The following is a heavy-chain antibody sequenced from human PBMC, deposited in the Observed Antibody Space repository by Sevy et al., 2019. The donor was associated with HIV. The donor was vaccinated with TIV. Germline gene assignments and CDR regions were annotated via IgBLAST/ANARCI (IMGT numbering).Heavy chain of an antibody. CDR3: AKDQGAANYYYDNSGYWDY. Sequence: GGALRLSCAASGFTFSAHGMHWVRQAPGKGLEWVALISHDGSDKYYADSVTGRFTISRDNSKNTLYRQMNGLRAADTAVYYCAKDQGAANYYYDNSGYWDYGGQGTLVTVSS. D-gene: IGHD3-22*01. CDR1: GFTFSAHG. CDR2: ISHDGSDK. J-gene: IGHJ4*02. V-gene: IGHV3-30*18.